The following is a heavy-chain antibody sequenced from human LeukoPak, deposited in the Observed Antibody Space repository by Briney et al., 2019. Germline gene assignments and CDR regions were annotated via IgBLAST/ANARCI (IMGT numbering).Heavy chain of an antibody. V-gene: IGHV3-23*01. Sequence: GGSLRLPCAASGFTYSSYAMSWVRQAPGKGLEGVSAISGSGGSTYYADSVKGRFTISRDNSKNTLYLQMNSLRAEDTAVYYCAKDRPLFGYDFGFDYWGQGTLVTVSS. CDR2: ISGSGGST. J-gene: IGHJ4*02. CDR3: AKDRPLFGYDFGFDY. D-gene: IGHD5-12*01. CDR1: GFTYSSYA.